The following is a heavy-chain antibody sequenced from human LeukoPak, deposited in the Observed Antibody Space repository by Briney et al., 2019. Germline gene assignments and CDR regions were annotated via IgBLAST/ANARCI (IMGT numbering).Heavy chain of an antibody. V-gene: IGHV4-39*01. Sequence: PSETLSLTCTVSGGSISSSSYYWGWIRQPPGKGLEWIGSIYYSGSTYYNPSPKSRVTISVDTSKNQSSLKLSSVTAADTAVYYCARHRGYGSGSGVFDIWGQGTMVTVSS. CDR3: ARHRGYGSGSGVFDI. J-gene: IGHJ3*02. CDR2: IYYSGST. CDR1: GGSISSSSYY. D-gene: IGHD3-10*01.